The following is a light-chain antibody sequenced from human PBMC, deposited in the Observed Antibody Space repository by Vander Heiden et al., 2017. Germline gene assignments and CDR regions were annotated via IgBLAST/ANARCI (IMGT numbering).Light chain of an antibody. CDR2: GAS. J-gene: IGKJ2*01. CDR3: QQSYSSPYT. Sequence: DIQVTQSPSSLSASVGDRVTITCRASQSISIYLNWYQQKPGKAPKLLIYGASSLQSGVPSRFTGSGSGTDFALTISSLQPEDSATYYCQQSYSSPYTFGQGTKLEIK. V-gene: IGKV1-39*01. CDR1: QSISIY.